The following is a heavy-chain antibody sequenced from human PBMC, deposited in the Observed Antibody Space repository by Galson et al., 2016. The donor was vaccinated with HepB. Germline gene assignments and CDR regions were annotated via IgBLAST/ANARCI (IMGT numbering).Heavy chain of an antibody. D-gene: IGHD3-16*01. CDR3: ARGPLGEFQSYYFDQ. J-gene: IGHJ4*02. V-gene: IGHV3-53*01. CDR1: GFTVSSNY. CDR2: IYSGGST. Sequence: SLRLSCAASGFTVSSNYMSWVRQAPGKGLEWVSVIYSGGSTYYADSVKGRFTISRDNSKNTVYLQLNSLRAEDTAVYYCARGPLGEFQSYYFDQWGQGTLVTVSS.